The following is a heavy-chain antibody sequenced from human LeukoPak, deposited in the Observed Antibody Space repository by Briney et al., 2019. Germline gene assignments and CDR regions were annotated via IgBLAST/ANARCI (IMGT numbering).Heavy chain of an antibody. J-gene: IGHJ4*02. CDR1: GFISTSSW. Sequence: GQSLKISCKGPGFISTSSWFTWGRQMPGKGLEWMGMIDPTDSYTNYSPSFQGHVTISTDKSVSTAYLQWSSLKASDTAIYYCARRGRSGSNFDLWGQGTLVTVSS. CDR2: IDPTDSYT. V-gene: IGHV5-10-1*01. D-gene: IGHD6-25*01. CDR3: ARRGRSGSNFDL.